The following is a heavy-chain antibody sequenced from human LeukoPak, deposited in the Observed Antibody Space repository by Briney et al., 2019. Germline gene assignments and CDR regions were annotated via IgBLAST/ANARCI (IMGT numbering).Heavy chain of an antibody. J-gene: IGHJ4*02. D-gene: IGHD3-9*01. Sequence: PSETLSLTCAVYGGSFSGYYWSWIRQPPGKGLEWIGEINHSGSTNYNPSLKSRVTISVDTSKNQFSLKLSSVTAADMAVYYCARGHWLLLSNWGQGTLVTVSS. V-gene: IGHV4-34*01. CDR1: GGSFSGYY. CDR3: ARGHWLLLSN. CDR2: INHSGST.